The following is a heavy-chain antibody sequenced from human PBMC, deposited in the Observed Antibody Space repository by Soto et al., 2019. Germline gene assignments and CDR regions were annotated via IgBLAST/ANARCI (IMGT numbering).Heavy chain of an antibody. CDR1: GGSISSSSYY. CDR2: IYYSGST. D-gene: IGHD3-3*01. J-gene: IGHJ4*02. Sequence: SETLSLTCTVSGGSISSSSYYWGWIRQPPGKGLEWIGIIYYSGSTYYNPSLKSRVTISVDTSKNQFSLKLSSVSATDTAVYYYAKDSEDYDFWSGYGYRDGGQGTLVTVSS. V-gene: IGHV4-39*02. CDR3: AKDSEDYDFWSGYGYRD.